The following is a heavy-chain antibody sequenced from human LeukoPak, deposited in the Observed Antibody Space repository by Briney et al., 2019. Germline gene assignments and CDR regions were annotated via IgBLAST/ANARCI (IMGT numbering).Heavy chain of an antibody. Sequence: GASVKVSCKASGGTFSSYAISWVRQAPGQGLEWMGGIIPIFGTANYAQKFQGRVTITADESTSTAYMELSSLRSEDTAVYYCARLGGSGSYNPTGVYYMDVWGKGTTVTIPS. CDR3: ARLGGSGSYNPTGVYYMDV. CDR1: GGTFSSYA. V-gene: IGHV1-69*13. J-gene: IGHJ6*03. CDR2: IIPIFGTA. D-gene: IGHD3-10*01.